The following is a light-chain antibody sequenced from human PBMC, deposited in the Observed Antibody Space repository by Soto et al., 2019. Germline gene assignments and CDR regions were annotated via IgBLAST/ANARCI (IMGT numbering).Light chain of an antibody. Sequence: EIMFTQSPATLYLSPGERATLSCRASQSVRNNLAWYQQKPGQPPRLLIYDASNRATDIPARLSGSGSGTDFTLPIKSLESEDFAVYHCQQRSNWPSFGQGTRLEIK. CDR2: DAS. CDR1: QSVRNN. CDR3: QQRSNWPS. V-gene: IGKV3-11*01. J-gene: IGKJ5*01.